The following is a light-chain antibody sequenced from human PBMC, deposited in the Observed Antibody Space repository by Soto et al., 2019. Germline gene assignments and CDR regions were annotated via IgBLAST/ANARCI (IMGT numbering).Light chain of an antibody. CDR1: SSDVGGYNY. V-gene: IGLV2-11*01. J-gene: IGLJ3*02. Sequence: ALTQPASVSGSPGQSITISCTGTSSDVGGYNYVSWYQHHPGKAPKLMIYDVSKRPSGVPDRFSGSKSGNTASLTISGLQAEDEAEYYCCSYAGSYTLRMFGGGTKVTVL. CDR3: CSYAGSYTLRM. CDR2: DVS.